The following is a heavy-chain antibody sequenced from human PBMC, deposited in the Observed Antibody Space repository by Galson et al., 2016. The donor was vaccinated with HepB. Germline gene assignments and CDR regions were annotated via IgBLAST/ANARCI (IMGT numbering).Heavy chain of an antibody. V-gene: IGHV3-7*01. CDR3: VRSFGRGAFDY. J-gene: IGHJ4*02. D-gene: IGHD3-10*01. CDR1: GFTFKEYW. Sequence: LRLSCAASGFTFKEYWMNWVRQSPGKGLQWVANINEDGSVKYYVDSVRGRFTIARDNAETSVFLQLDSLTSDDTAFYFCVRSFGRGAFDYWGQGTLLTVSS. CDR2: INEDGSVK.